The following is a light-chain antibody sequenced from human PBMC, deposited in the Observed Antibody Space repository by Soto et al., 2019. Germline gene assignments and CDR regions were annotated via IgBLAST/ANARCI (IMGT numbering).Light chain of an antibody. J-gene: IGKJ1*01. CDR3: QQYNNWWT. CDR2: GAS. V-gene: IGKV3-15*01. Sequence: EIVMTQSPATLSVSPGERATLSCRASQSVRSSLAWYQQKPGQAPRLLIYGASTRATGIPARFSGSGSGTEFTLTISSLQSEDFAVYYCQQYNNWWTFGQGTKVE. CDR1: QSVRSS.